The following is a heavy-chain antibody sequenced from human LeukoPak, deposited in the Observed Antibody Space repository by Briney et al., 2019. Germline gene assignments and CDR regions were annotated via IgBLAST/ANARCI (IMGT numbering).Heavy chain of an antibody. CDR2: IIPIFGTA. J-gene: IGHJ4*02. D-gene: IGHD6-19*01. V-gene: IGHV1-69*13. Sequence: SVRVSCRACVGTFRSYDNRWVRQAPGQELERLGGIIPIFGTANYAQKFQGRVTITADESTSTAYMELSSLRSEDTAVYYCARSQYSSGWYPHFDYWGQGTLVTVSS. CDR3: ARSQYSSGWYPHFDY. CDR1: VGTFRSYD.